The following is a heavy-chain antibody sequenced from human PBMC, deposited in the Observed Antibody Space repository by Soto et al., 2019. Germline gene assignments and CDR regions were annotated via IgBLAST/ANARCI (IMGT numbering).Heavy chain of an antibody. Sequence: QLPLQESGPGLVKPSETLSLTCTVSGGSISSSSYYWGWIRQPPGKGLEWIGTIYYSGSTYYNPSLKSRVTISVDTSKNQFSLKLRSVTAADTAVYSCARHSGYGPQIDYWGQGTLVTVSS. J-gene: IGHJ4*02. D-gene: IGHD5-12*01. CDR1: GGSISSSSYY. V-gene: IGHV4-39*01. CDR2: IYYSGST. CDR3: ARHSGYGPQIDY.